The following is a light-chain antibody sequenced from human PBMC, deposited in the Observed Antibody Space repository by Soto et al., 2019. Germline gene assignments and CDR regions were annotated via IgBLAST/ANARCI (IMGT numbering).Light chain of an antibody. Sequence: DIQMTQSPSSLSASVGDRVTITCRASQGISNYLAWYRHKPGTVPKLLIYAASTLQAGVPSRFSGSGSGTDFTLTISSLQPEDVATYYCQVYNSARWTFGQGTKVDIK. CDR1: QGISNY. CDR3: QVYNSARWT. CDR2: AAS. J-gene: IGKJ1*01. V-gene: IGKV1-27*01.